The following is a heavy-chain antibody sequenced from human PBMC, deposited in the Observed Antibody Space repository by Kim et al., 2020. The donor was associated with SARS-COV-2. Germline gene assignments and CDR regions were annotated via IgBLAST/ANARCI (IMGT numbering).Heavy chain of an antibody. V-gene: IGHV5-51*01. CDR1: GYSFTSYW. D-gene: IGHD2-15*01. J-gene: IGHJ5*02. CDR2: IYPGDSDT. CDR3: ARRFGYCSGGSCYSLFDP. Sequence: GESLKISCKGSGYSFTSYWIGWVRQMPGKGLEWMGIIYPGDSDTRYSPSFQGQVTISADKSISTAYLQWSSLKASDTAMYYCARRFGYCSGGSCYSLFDPWGEGTLVTVSS.